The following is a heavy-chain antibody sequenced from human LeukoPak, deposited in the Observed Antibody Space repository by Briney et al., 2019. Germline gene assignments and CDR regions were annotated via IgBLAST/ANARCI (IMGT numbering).Heavy chain of an antibody. J-gene: IGHJ4*02. CDR2: ISNGGGST. Sequence: PGGSLRLSCAASEFTFSNYAMSWVRQAPGKGLEWVSTISNGGGSTYYADSVKGRFTISRDNSKNTLYLQMNSPRAEDTAVYYCAKDRTGEKSISGNYWGQGILVTVSS. CDR1: EFTFSNYA. D-gene: IGHD2-21*01. CDR3: AKDRTGEKSISGNY. V-gene: IGHV3-23*01.